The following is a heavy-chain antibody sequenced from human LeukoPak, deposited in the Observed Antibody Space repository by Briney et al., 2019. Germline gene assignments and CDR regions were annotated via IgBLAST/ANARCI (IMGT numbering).Heavy chain of an antibody. CDR2: ISGSGGST. Sequence: GGSLRLSCAASGFTFSSYAMSWVRQAPGKGLEWVSAISGSGGSTYYADSVKGRFTVSRDNSKNTLYLQMNSLRAEDTAVYYCAKDFHYGDYFDYWGQGTLVTVSS. CDR1: GFTFSSYA. V-gene: IGHV3-23*01. CDR3: AKDFHYGDYFDY. D-gene: IGHD4-17*01. J-gene: IGHJ4*02.